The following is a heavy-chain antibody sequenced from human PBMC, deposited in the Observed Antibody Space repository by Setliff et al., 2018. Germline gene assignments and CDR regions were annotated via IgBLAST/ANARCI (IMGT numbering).Heavy chain of an antibody. CDR1: GSTFTSYD. CDR3: ARDARDFWSGYSSHEGFDP. J-gene: IGHJ5*02. CDR2: MNPNSGNT. Sequence: SSVKVSCKASGSTFTSYDINWVRQATGQGLEWMGWMNPNSGNTGYAQKFQGRVTMTRDTSTSTVYMELSSLRSEDTAVYYCARDARDFWSGYSSHEGFDPWGQGTLVTVSS. V-gene: IGHV1-8*02. D-gene: IGHD3-3*01.